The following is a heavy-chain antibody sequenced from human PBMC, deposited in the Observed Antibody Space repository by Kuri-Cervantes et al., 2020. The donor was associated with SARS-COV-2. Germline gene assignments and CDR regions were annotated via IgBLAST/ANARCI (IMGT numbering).Heavy chain of an antibody. CDR1: GFSISSYA. J-gene: IGHJ6*02. CDR2: ISGSGGST. Sequence: GSLRLSCAASGFSISSYAMSWVRQAPGTGLEWVSAISGSGGSTYYADSVKGRFTNSRGNSKNTLYLQMNCLRAEDTAVYYCANDVRLTVSTSSCYYGMDVWGQGTTVTVSS. D-gene: IGHD4-17*01. V-gene: IGHV3-23*01. CDR3: ANDVRLTVSTSSCYYGMDV.